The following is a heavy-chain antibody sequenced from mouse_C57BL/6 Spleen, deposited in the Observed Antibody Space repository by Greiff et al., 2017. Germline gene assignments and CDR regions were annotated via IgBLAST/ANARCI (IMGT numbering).Heavy chain of an antibody. V-gene: IGHV5-9*01. J-gene: IGHJ2*01. Sequence: EVKLVESGGGLVKPGGSLKLSCAASGFTFSSYTMSWVRQTPGKRLEWVATISGGGGNTYYPDSVKGRFTISRDNAKNTLYLQMSSLRSEDTALYYCARPRGGYYFDYWGQGTTLTVSS. CDR3: ARPRGGYYFDY. CDR1: GFTFSSYT. CDR2: ISGGGGNT.